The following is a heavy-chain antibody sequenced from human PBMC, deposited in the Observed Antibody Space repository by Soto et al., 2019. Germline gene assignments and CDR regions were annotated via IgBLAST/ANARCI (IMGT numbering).Heavy chain of an antibody. CDR1: GGTFSSYA. V-gene: IGHV1-69*06. Sequence: LVKVSCKASGGTFSSYAISWVRQAPGQGLEWMGGIIPIFGTANYAQKFQGRVTITADKSTSTAYMELSSLRSEDTAVYYCARDPIAARPLYNWFDPWGQGTLVTVSS. CDR3: ARDPIAARPLYNWFDP. CDR2: IIPIFGTA. J-gene: IGHJ5*02. D-gene: IGHD6-6*01.